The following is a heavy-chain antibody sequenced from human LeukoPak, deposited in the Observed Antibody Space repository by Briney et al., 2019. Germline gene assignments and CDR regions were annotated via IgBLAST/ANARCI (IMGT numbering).Heavy chain of an antibody. D-gene: IGHD3-3*01. V-gene: IGHV1-2*02. CDR2: INPNSGGT. CDR3: VRDTARITIFGVAKYMDV. CDR1: GYTFTSYG. J-gene: IGHJ6*03. Sequence: ASVKVSCKASGYTFTSYGISWVRQAPGQGLEWMGWINPNSGGTNYAQKFQGRVTLTRDTSISTAYMELSRLRSDDTAVYYCVRDTARITIFGVAKYMDVWGKGTTVTVSS.